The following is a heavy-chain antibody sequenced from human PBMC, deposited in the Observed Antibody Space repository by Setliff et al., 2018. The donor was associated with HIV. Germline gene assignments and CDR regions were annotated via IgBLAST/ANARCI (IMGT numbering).Heavy chain of an antibody. CDR3: AREIRAGNYPPYNYYFYMDV. Sequence: PGGSLRLSCAASGFTFSNSWMSWVRQTPGKGLEWVSSLSGSSSYWKYADSVKGRFTISRDNAKNSLYLQMSSLRAEDTAVYYCAREIRAGNYPPYNYYFYMDVWGKGTTVTVSS. D-gene: IGHD4-4*01. V-gene: IGHV3-21*01. CDR1: GFTFSNSW. CDR2: LSGSSSYW. J-gene: IGHJ6*03.